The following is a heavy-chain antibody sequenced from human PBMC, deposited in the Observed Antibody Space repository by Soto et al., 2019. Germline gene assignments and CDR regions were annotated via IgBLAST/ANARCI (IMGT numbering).Heavy chain of an antibody. D-gene: IGHD3-22*01. CDR3: AIDGSGYYLRGFDY. CDR2: INPNSGGT. CDR1: GYTFTGYY. J-gene: IGHJ4*02. V-gene: IGHV1-2*04. Sequence: ASVKVSCKASGYTFTGYYMHRVRQAPGQGLEWMGWINPNSGGTNYAQKFQGWVTMTRDTSISTAYLELSRLRSDDTAVYYCAIDGSGYYLRGFDYWGQGTLVTVSS.